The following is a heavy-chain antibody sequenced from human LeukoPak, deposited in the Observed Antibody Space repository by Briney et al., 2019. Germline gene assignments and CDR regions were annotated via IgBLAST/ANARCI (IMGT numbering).Heavy chain of an antibody. CDR2: IKQDESEK. Sequence: PGGSLRLSCAASGFTFSSYWMSWVRRAPGKGLEWVANIKQDESEKYYVDSLKGRFNISRDNAKNSLYLQMNSLRAEDTAVYYCARDKIEGPTKLDYWGQGILVTVSS. J-gene: IGHJ4*02. CDR1: GFTFSSYW. V-gene: IGHV3-7*01. CDR3: ARDKIEGPTKLDY. D-gene: IGHD1-1*01.